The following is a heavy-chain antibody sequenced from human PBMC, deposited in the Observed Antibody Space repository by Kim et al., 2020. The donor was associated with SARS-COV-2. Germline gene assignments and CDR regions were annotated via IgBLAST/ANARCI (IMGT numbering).Heavy chain of an antibody. Sequence: GGSLRLSCAASGFTFSTYGMHWVRQAPGKGLEWVAVISYDGSNKYYAESVKGRFTISRDNSKNTLYLQMNSLRAEDTAVYYCARDGQQLVYRSFDYWGQGTLVTVSS. CDR2: ISYDGSNK. D-gene: IGHD6-13*01. CDR3: ARDGQQLVYRSFDY. V-gene: IGHV3-33*05. CDR1: GFTFSTYG. J-gene: IGHJ4*02.